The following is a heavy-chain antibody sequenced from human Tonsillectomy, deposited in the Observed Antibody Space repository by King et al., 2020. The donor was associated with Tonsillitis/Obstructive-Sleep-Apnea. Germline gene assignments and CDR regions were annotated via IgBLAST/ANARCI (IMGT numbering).Heavy chain of an antibody. CDR2: IYTSGNT. CDR3: ARDLYYYDSGSYSPFTFDQ. V-gene: IGHV4-4*07. Sequence: VQLQESGPGLVKPSETLSLTCTVSGDSISSYYWSWIRQPAGKGLEWIGRIYTSGNTNYNPSLKSRVTMSIDTSKNQFSLKLNSVTAADTAVYYCARDLYYYDSGSYSPFTFDQWGQGTLVTVSS. D-gene: IGHD3-10*01. J-gene: IGHJ4*02. CDR1: GDSISSYY.